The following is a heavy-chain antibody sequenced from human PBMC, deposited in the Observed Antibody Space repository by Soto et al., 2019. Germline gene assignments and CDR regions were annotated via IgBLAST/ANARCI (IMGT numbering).Heavy chain of an antibody. CDR3: ARDCSGGSCDRYNWFDP. CDR2: INAGNGNT. J-gene: IGHJ5*02. V-gene: IGHV1-3*01. Sequence: GASVKVSCKASGYTFTSYAMHWVRQAPGQRLEWMGWINAGNGNTKYSQKFQGRVTITRDTSASTAYMELSSLRSEDTAVYYCARDCSGGSCDRYNWFDPWGQGTLVTVSS. CDR1: GYTFTSYA. D-gene: IGHD2-15*01.